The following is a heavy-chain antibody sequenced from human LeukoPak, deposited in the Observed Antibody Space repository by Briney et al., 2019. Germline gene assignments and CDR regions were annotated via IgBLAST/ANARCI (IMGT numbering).Heavy chain of an antibody. CDR3: AKDSAIYCTNGVCYHFDY. Sequence: HSGGSLRLSCAASGFTFSSYAMSWVRQAPGKGLEWVSAISGSGGSTYYADSVKGRFTISRDNSKNTLYLQMNSLRAEDTAVYYCAKDSAIYCTNGVCYHFDYWGQGTLVTVSS. CDR1: GFTFSSYA. V-gene: IGHV3-23*01. CDR2: ISGSGGST. J-gene: IGHJ4*02. D-gene: IGHD2-8*01.